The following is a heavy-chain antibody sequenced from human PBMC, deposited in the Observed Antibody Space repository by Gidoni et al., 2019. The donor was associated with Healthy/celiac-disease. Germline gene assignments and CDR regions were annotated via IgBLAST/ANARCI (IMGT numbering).Heavy chain of an antibody. J-gene: IGHJ3*02. D-gene: IGHD6-19*01. CDR1: GGSISSSSYY. Sequence: QLQLQESGPGLVKPSETLSLTCTVSGGSISSSSYYWGWIRQPPGKGLEWIGSIYYSGSTYYNPSLKSRVTISVDTSKNQFSLKLSSVTAADTAVYYCARRTGIAVAGMALGAFDIWGQGTMVTVSS. CDR3: ARRTGIAVAGMALGAFDI. CDR2: IYYSGST. V-gene: IGHV4-39*01.